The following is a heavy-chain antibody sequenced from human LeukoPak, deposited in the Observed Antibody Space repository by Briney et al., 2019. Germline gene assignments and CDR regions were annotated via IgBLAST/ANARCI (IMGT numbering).Heavy chain of an antibody. CDR2: IYTSWST. Sequence: SETLSLTCTVSGGSISSYYWSWIRQPAGKGLEWIGRIYTSWSTNYNPSLKSRVTMSVDTSKNQFSLKLSSVTAADTAVYYCARARKTAWSKNPRIAAAMYYFDYWGQGTLVTVSS. D-gene: IGHD6-13*01. CDR1: GGSISSYY. CDR3: ARARKTAWSKNPRIAAAMYYFDY. J-gene: IGHJ4*02. V-gene: IGHV4-4*07.